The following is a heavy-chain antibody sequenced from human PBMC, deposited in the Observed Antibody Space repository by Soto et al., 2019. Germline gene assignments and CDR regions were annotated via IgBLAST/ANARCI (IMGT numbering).Heavy chain of an antibody. D-gene: IGHD6-6*01. Sequence: SVTVSCQASGGTFSSYTISWVRQAPGQGLEWMGRIIPILGIANYAQKFQGRVTITADKSTSTAYMELSSLRSEDTAVYYCAVGDSSSSHYYYYMDVWGKGTTVTVSS. CDR2: IIPILGIA. J-gene: IGHJ6*03. V-gene: IGHV1-69*02. CDR1: GGTFSSYT. CDR3: AVGDSSSSHYYYYMDV.